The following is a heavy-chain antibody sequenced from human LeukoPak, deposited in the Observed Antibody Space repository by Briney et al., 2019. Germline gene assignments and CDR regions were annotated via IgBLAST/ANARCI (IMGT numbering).Heavy chain of an antibody. CDR2: VYYDGTS. V-gene: IGHV4-39*01. J-gene: IGHJ4*02. Sequence: SETLSLTCTVSGDSINSYSYYWGWIRQPPGKGLEWIGSVYYDGTSYSNPSLKSRVAVFVDTSRDQFSLDLSFVTAADTALYYCVRHISTNTGYFDSCGQGTLVSVSS. CDR3: VRHISTNTGYFDS. D-gene: IGHD5-24*01. CDR1: GDSINSYSYY.